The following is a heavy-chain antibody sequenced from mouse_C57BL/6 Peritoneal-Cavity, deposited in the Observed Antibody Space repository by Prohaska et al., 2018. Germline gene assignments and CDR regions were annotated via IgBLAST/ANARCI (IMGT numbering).Heavy chain of an antibody. D-gene: IGHD1-1*01. V-gene: IGHV1-9*01. CDR1: GYTFTGYW. J-gene: IGHJ2*01. Sequence: KLSCKATGYTFTGYWIEWVKQRPGHGLEWIGEILPGSGSTNYNEKFKGKATFTAVAYSNTAYMQLSSLTTEDAAIDYCARGTTVPDCDYWGQGTTLTVSS. CDR2: ILPGSGST. CDR3: ARGTTVPDCDY.